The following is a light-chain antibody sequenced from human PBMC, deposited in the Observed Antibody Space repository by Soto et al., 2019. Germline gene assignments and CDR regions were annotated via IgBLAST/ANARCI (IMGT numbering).Light chain of an antibody. CDR1: QSVAATY. CDR3: QQYSGSPPLT. Sequence: EILLTQSPGTLSLSAGETATLSCTASQSVAATYLAWYQQKSGQAPRLLIYGASTRATGIPDRFSGSGSGTDFTLTISRLEPEDFAVYYCQQYSGSPPLTFGGGTEVESK. CDR2: GAS. V-gene: IGKV3-20*01. J-gene: IGKJ4*01.